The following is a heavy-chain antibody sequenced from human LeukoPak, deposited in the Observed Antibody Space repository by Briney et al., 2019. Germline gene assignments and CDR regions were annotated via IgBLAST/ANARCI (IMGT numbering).Heavy chain of an antibody. V-gene: IGHV1-69*05. J-gene: IGHJ4*02. CDR3: ARGSTGNHSPPHFDY. D-gene: IGHD3-10*01. CDR1: GGTFSSYA. CDR2: IIPIFGTA. Sequence: GSSVKVSCKASGGTFSSYAISWVRQAPGQGLEWMGGIIPIFGTANCAQKFQGRVTITTDESTSTAYMELSSLRSEDTAVYYCARGSTGNHSPPHFDYWGQGTLVTVSS.